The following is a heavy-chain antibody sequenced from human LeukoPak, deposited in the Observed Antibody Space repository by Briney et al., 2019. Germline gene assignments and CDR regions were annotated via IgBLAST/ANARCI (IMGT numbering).Heavy chain of an antibody. D-gene: IGHD4-23*01. CDR1: GYSISSGYY. J-gene: IGHJ5*02. CDR3: ASQPGGPTP. CDR2: IYHSGST. V-gene: IGHV4-38-2*01. Sequence: SETLSLNCAVSGYSISSGYYWGWIRQPPGKGLEWIGSIYHSGSTYYNPSLKSRVTISVDTSKNQFSLKLSSVTAADTAVYYCASQPGGPTPWGQGTLVTVSS.